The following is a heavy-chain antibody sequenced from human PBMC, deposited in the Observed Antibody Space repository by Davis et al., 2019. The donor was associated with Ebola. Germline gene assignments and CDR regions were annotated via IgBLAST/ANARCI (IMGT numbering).Heavy chain of an antibody. J-gene: IGHJ4*02. D-gene: IGHD3-22*01. CDR2: IYYSGST. Sequence: MPSETLSLTCTVSGGSISSGDYYWSWIRQPPGKGLEWIGYIYYSGSTYYNPSLKSRVTISVDTSKNQFSLNLTSVTAADTAVYYCARDSDYYDSSGYYYWVDYWGQGTLVTVSS. CDR1: GGSISSGDYY. V-gene: IGHV4-30-4*02. CDR3: ARDSDYYDSSGYYYWVDY.